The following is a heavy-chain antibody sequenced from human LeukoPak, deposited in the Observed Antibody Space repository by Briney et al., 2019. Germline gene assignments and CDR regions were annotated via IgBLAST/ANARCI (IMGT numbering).Heavy chain of an antibody. CDR3: ARESFAARWD. Sequence: GGSLRLSCAASGFTFSSYGMSWVRQAPGKGLEWVSAISGSGGSTYYADSVKGRFTISRDNAKNSLYLQMNSLTAEDTAVYYCARESFAARWDWGQGTLVTVSS. CDR2: ISGSGGST. V-gene: IGHV3-23*01. J-gene: IGHJ4*02. CDR1: GFTFSSYG. D-gene: IGHD6-6*01.